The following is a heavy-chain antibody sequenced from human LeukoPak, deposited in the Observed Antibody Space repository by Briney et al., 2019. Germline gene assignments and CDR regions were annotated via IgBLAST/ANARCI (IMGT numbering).Heavy chain of an antibody. Sequence: ASVKVSCKASGYTFTSYYMHWVRQAPGQGLEWMGIINPSGGSTSYAQKFQGRVTMTRDTSTSTVYMELSSLRSEDTAVYYCARGDDYGDYVFELGFDYWGQGTLVTVSS. D-gene: IGHD4-17*01. CDR1: GYTFTSYY. J-gene: IGHJ4*02. V-gene: IGHV1-46*01. CDR3: ARGDDYGDYVFELGFDY. CDR2: INPSGGST.